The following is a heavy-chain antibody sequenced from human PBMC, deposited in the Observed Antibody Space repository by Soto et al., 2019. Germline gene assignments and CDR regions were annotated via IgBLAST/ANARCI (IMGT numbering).Heavy chain of an antibody. CDR3: ARDDYYDV. J-gene: IGHJ3*01. D-gene: IGHD3-22*01. CDR1: CGSISDYY. CDR2: ISDSGST. V-gene: IGHV4-59*01. Sequence: QVQLQESGPGLVKPSETLSLTCTVSCGSISDYYWSLVRQPPGKGLEWIWYISDSGSTTYSPSLKSRVTMSVDTAKNQFSLKLTSVTTADTPVDYWARDDYYDVWGNGTMVTVSS.